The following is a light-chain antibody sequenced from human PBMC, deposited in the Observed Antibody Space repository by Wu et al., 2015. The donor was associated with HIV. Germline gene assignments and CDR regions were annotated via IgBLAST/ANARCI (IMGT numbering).Light chain of an antibody. J-gene: IGKJ1*01. CDR2: DAS. Sequence: QMTQSPSTLSASVGDRVSLTCRASQGMSHYLAWYQQKPGKVPQLLIFDASKLEPGVSPRFSGSGSGTDFTLTISSLQPEDAATYYCQHYVADPWTFGQGTKVEIK. CDR1: QGMSHY. V-gene: IGKV1-27*01. CDR3: QHYVADPWT.